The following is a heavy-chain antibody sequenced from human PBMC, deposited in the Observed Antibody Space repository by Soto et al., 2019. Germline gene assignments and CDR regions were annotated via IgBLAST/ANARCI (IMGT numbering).Heavy chain of an antibody. Sequence: QVQLVESGGGVVQPGRSLRLSCAASGFTFRDYGMHWVRQAPGKGLEWVALISYDGGNKYYADSVKGRFTISRDNSQNTRFLQVNSLRTEDTAMYYCARDRRPISGMARVAYWGQGTLVTASS. J-gene: IGHJ4*02. CDR2: ISYDGGNK. CDR1: GFTFRDYG. V-gene: IGHV3-30*03. CDR3: ARDRRPISGMARVAY. D-gene: IGHD3-3*02.